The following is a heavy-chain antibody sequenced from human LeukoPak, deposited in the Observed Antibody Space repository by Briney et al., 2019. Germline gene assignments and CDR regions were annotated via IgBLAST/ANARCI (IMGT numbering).Heavy chain of an antibody. V-gene: IGHV1-69*01. D-gene: IGHD1-26*01. Sequence: VASVKVSCKASGGTFSSYAISWVRQAPGQGLEWMGGIIPIFGTANYAQKFQGRVTITADESTSTAYMELSSLRSEDTAVYYCARASGGSYSDRYFDYWGQGTLVTVSS. J-gene: IGHJ4*02. CDR2: IIPIFGTA. CDR1: GGTFSSYA. CDR3: ARASGGSYSDRYFDY.